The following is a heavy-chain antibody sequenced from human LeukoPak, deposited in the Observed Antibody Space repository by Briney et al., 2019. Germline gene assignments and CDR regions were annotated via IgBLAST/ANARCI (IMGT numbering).Heavy chain of an antibody. CDR2: IHSGGET. D-gene: IGHD3-3*01. CDR1: GFSVSNNY. V-gene: IGHV3-53*01. J-gene: IGHJ3*02. Sequence: PGGSLRLSCAASGFSVSNNYMSWVRQAPGKGLEWVSVIHSGGETYYTDSVKGRFTISRDNSKNTLYLQMNSLRAEDTAVCYCAKDSRITIFGVVFRDAFDIWGQGTMVTVSS. CDR3: AKDSRITIFGVVFRDAFDI.